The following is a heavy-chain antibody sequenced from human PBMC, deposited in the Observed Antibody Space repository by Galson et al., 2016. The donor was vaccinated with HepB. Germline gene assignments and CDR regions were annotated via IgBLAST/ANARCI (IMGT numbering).Heavy chain of an antibody. CDR3: AKGVWTPYSSSWYFDY. CDR1: GFTFGSFG. CDR2: IWHDGSNG. V-gene: IGHV3-33*06. D-gene: IGHD6-13*01. J-gene: IGHJ4*02. Sequence: SLRLSCAASGFTFGSFGMHWVRQAPGKGLEWVALIWHDGSNGKYADSVKGRFTISRDNSKNTLFLQMNSLRVEDTAVYYCAKGVWTPYSSSWYFDYWGQGTLVTVSS.